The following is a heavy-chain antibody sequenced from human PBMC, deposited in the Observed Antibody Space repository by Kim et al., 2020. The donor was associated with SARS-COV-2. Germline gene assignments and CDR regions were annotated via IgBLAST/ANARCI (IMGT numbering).Heavy chain of an antibody. J-gene: IGHJ5*02. Sequence: SETLSLTCTVSGGSISSSSYYWGWIRQPPGKGLEWIGSIYYSGSTYYNPSLKSRVTISVDTSKNQFSLKLSSVTAADTAVYYCARPSSGSYYNPFDPWGQGTLVTVSS. V-gene: IGHV4-39*01. CDR3: ARPSSGSYYNPFDP. D-gene: IGHD3-10*01. CDR2: IYYSGST. CDR1: GGSISSSSYY.